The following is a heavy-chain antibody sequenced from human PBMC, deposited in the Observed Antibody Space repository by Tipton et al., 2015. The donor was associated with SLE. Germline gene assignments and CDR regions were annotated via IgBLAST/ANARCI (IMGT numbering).Heavy chain of an antibody. CDR2: VSYDGGHH. D-gene: IGHD2-21*02. Sequence: SLRLSCEASGFTFSNYVMHWVRQAPGKGLEWLADVSYDGGHHYYADSVKGRFTISRDNSKNTLYLQMNSLRADDTAVYYCAREGDWAGEVDYWGQGTLVTVSS. CDR1: GFTFSNYV. J-gene: IGHJ4*02. CDR3: AREGDWAGEVDY. V-gene: IGHV3-30*04.